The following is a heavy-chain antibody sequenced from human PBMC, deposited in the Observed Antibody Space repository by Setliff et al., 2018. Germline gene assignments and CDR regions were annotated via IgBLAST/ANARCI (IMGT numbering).Heavy chain of an antibody. V-gene: IGHV4-61*08. D-gene: IGHD5-12*01. Sequence: SETLSLTCNVSGVSIANTASYWSWIRQAPGKGLEWIGHVYYSGAANYNPSLKSRVTVSVDTSKNQFSLRLISVTAADTAVYYCARGGTFRYFDYWGQGTPVTVSS. CDR2: VYYSGAA. CDR1: GVSIANTASY. CDR3: ARGGTFRYFDY. J-gene: IGHJ4*02.